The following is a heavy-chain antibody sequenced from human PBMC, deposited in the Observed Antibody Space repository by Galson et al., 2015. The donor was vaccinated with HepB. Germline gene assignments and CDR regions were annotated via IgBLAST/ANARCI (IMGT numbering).Heavy chain of an antibody. CDR3: AKGYGLFDS. CDR2: ITGKGDSP. Sequence: SLRLSCAASGFAFDSHAMSWVRQAPGRGLEWISGITGKGDSPFYADSVKGRFTVSKDNSNNMLYLQMHSLRDEDAGLYFCAKGYGLFDSWGQGIRDTVSS. J-gene: IGHJ5*01. D-gene: IGHD5-18*01. V-gene: IGHV3-23*01. CDR1: GFAFDSHA.